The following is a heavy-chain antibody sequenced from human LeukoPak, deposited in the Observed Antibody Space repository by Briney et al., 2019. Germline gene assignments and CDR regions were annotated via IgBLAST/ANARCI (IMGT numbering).Heavy chain of an antibody. J-gene: IGHJ4*02. D-gene: IGHD3-22*01. Sequence: GESLKVSCKGSGYSFTSYWIGWVRQMPGKGLEWMGIIYPGDSDTRYSPSFQGQVTISADKSISTAYLQWSSLKASDTAMYYCARHQIKTYDSSGYYYQFDFDYWGQGTLVTVSS. CDR2: IYPGDSDT. V-gene: IGHV5-51*01. CDR1: GYSFTSYW. CDR3: ARHQIKTYDSSGYYYQFDFDY.